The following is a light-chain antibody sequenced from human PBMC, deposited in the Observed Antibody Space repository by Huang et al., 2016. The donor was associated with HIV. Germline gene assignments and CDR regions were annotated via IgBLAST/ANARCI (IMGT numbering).Light chain of an antibody. CDR2: KVS. V-gene: IGKV2-30*02. CDR1: QSLVHSDGNTY. J-gene: IGKJ1*01. Sequence: DVVMTQSPLSLPVTLGQPASISCRSSQSLVHSDGNTYLNWFQQRPGQSPRRLIYKVSNRDSGVPDRFSGSGSGTDLTLKISRVEAEDVGVYYCMQGTHWPPTFGQGTKVEIK. CDR3: MQGTHWPPT.